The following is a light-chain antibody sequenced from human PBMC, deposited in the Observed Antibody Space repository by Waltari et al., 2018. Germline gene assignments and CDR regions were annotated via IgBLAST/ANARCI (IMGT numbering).Light chain of an antibody. V-gene: IGLV2-14*03. CDR3: ASFISGSTSSVL. J-gene: IGLJ3*02. Sequence: QSALTQPASVSGSPGQSITISCTGTSSDIGAFNYVSWYQQHPGKAPKVLIYDVTKRPSVVSLRFSGSKSGNTASLTISGLQAEDEAYYHCASFISGSTSSVLFGGGTKLTVL. CDR1: SSDIGAFNY. CDR2: DVT.